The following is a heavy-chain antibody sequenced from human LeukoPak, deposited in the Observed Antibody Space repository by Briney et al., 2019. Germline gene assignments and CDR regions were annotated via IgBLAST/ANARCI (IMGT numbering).Heavy chain of an antibody. CDR1: GYSISSGYY. V-gene: IGHV4-38-2*01. CDR3: ARRLYIAAAGIPSPFFDY. J-gene: IGHJ4*02. Sequence: PSETLSLTCAVSGYSISSGYYWGWIRQPPGKGLEWIGSIYHSGSTYYNPSLKSRVTISVDPSKNQFSLKLSSVTAADTAVYYCARRLYIAAAGIPSPFFDYWGQGTLVTVSS. D-gene: IGHD6-13*01. CDR2: IYHSGST.